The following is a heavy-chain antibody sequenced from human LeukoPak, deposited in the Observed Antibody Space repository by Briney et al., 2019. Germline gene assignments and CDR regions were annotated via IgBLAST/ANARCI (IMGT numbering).Heavy chain of an antibody. Sequence: SETLSLTCTVSGYSISSNYYWGWIRQPPGKGLEWIGSIYHSGTTYYNPSRKSRVTISVDTSKNQFSLNLSSVTAADTAVYYCARGSQWLVSDAFDIWGQGTMVTVSS. J-gene: IGHJ3*02. CDR3: ARGSQWLVSDAFDI. CDR2: IYHSGTT. V-gene: IGHV4-38-2*02. CDR1: GYSISSNYY. D-gene: IGHD6-19*01.